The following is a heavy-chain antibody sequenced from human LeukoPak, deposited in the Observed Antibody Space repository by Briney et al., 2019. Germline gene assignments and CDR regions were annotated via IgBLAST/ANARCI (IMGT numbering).Heavy chain of an antibody. J-gene: IGHJ4*02. CDR3: ARDQEGQYPTDY. V-gene: IGHV1-46*01. Sequence: GASVKVSCKASGYTFTSYYMHWVRQAPGQGLEWMGIINPSGGSASYAQKFQGRVTMTRDTSTSTVYMELNSLRSEDTAVYYCARDQEGQYPTDYWGQGTLVTVSS. CDR2: INPSGGSA. CDR1: GYTFTSYY. D-gene: IGHD2-2*01.